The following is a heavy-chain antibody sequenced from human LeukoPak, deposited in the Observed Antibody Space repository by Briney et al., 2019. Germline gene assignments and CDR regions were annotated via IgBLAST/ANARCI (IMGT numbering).Heavy chain of an antibody. J-gene: IGHJ4*02. D-gene: IGHD3-22*01. V-gene: IGHV4-38-2*02. CDR2: IYHSGRT. CDR3: ARASYSYDINGWVPFDY. CDR1: GYSISSGDY. Sequence: SETLSLTCTVSGYSISSGDYWGWIRQPPGKGLEWIGSIYHSGRTYYNPSLKSRVTISVDTSKNQVSLILTSVTAADTAVYYRARASYSYDINGWVPFDYWGQGTLVTVSS.